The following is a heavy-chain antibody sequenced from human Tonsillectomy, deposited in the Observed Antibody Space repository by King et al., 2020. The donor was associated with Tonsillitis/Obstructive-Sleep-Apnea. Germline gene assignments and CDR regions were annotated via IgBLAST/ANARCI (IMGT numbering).Heavy chain of an antibody. CDR3: ARDYCSGGNCFSGWFDP. CDR1: GYTFTSNY. Sequence: VQLVQSGAEVKKPGASVKVSCKASGYTFTSNYMHWVRQAPGHGLEWMGIINPSGGRTSYAQKFQGRVTMTRDTSTSTVYMELSSLRSEDTAIYYCARDYCSGGNCFSGWFDPWGQGTLVTVSS. J-gene: IGHJ5*02. D-gene: IGHD2-15*01. CDR2: INPSGGRT. V-gene: IGHV1-46*01.